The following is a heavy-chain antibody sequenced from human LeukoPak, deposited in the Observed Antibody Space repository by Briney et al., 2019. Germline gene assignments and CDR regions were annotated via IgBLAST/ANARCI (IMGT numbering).Heavy chain of an antibody. CDR2: ISYDGGDK. CDR1: GFTFSHYA. D-gene: IGHD4/OR15-4a*01. V-gene: IGHV3-30-3*01. J-gene: IGHJ4*02. CDR3: ARPRYGALTFDPDYFDH. Sequence: GGSLRLSCAASGFTFSHYAMHWVRQAPGKGLEWVAVISYDGGDKFYTDSVKGRFTISRDNSTNTLYLQMNSLKIEDTAVYYCARPRYGALTFDPDYFDHWGRGALVTVSS.